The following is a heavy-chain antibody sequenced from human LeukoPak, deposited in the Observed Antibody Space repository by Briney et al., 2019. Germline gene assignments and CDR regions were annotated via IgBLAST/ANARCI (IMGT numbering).Heavy chain of an antibody. Sequence: GGSLRLSCAASGFIFSSYAMNWVRRAPGKGLEWGSSISNNSRYIYYTDSVKGRFTISRDNAENSVYLQMSSLRAEDTAVYYCARDGLRYYDFWSGIYYMDVWGKGTTVTVSS. J-gene: IGHJ6*03. CDR1: GFIFSSYA. CDR2: ISNNSRYI. V-gene: IGHV3-21*04. CDR3: ARDGLRYYDFWSGIYYMDV. D-gene: IGHD3-3*01.